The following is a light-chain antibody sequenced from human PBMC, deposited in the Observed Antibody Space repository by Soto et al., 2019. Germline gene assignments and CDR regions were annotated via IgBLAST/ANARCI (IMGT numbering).Light chain of an antibody. V-gene: IGKV1-39*01. CDR1: QSIGIS. Sequence: DIQMTQSPSSLSASVGDGVTITCRASQSIGISLNWYQQRPGKAPKLLVFAASSLQSGVPSRFSGSGSGTDFTLTISSLHPEDFATYYCQLSYSSPTWTFVQGTKVDIK. CDR3: QLSYSSPTWT. CDR2: AAS. J-gene: IGKJ1*01.